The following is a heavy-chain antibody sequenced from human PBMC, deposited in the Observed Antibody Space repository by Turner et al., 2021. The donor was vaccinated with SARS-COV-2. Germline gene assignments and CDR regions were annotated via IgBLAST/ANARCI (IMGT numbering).Heavy chain of an antibody. Sequence: VQLVESGGGLVQPGGSLRLSCSASGFTFSSSAMHWVRQAPGKGLEYVSAISSYGGSTYYADSVKGRFTISRDNSKNTLYLQMNSLRAEDTAVYYCARDLMEVGGMDVWGQGTTVTVSS. J-gene: IGHJ6*02. CDR1: GFTFSSSA. CDR2: ISSYGGST. D-gene: IGHD3-3*01. V-gene: IGHV3-64*04. CDR3: ARDLMEVGGMDV.